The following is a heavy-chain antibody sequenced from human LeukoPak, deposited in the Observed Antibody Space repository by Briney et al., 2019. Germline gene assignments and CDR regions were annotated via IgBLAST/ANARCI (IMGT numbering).Heavy chain of an antibody. J-gene: IGHJ4*02. CDR1: GYTFTSYD. V-gene: IGHV1-8*01. CDR3: ARTDYDSTIGY. CDR2: MNPNSGDT. D-gene: IGHD3-22*01. Sequence: ASVKVSCKASGYTFTSYDINWVRQATGQGLEWMGCMNPNSGDTVYAQKFQGRVTMTRNTSTSTAYMELSSLRSEDTAVYYCARTDYDSTIGYWGQGTLVTVSS.